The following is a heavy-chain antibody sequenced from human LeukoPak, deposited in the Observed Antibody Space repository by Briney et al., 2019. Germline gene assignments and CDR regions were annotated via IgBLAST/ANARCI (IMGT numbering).Heavy chain of an antibody. J-gene: IGHJ4*02. CDR2: IYYSGST. Sequence: SETLSLTCTVSDGSISTYYWSWIRQPPGKGLEWIRYIYYSGSTNHNPSLKSRLTISVDTSKNQLSLKLSSVTAADTAVYYCARARVGVAGFFDYWGQGTLVTVSS. V-gene: IGHV4-59*01. D-gene: IGHD6-19*01. CDR3: ARARVGVAGFFDY. CDR1: DGSISTYY.